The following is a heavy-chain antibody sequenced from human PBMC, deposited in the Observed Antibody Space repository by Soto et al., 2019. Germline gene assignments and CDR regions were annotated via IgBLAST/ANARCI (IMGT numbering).Heavy chain of an antibody. Sequence: SETLSLTCTASGGSISSYYWSWIRQPPGKGLEWIGYIYYSGSTNYNPSLKSRVTISVDTSKNQFSLKLSSVTAADTAVYYCAGVSSCYDSYYYYGMDVWGQGTTVTV. CDR2: IYYSGST. CDR3: AGVSSCYDSYYYYGMDV. D-gene: IGHD6-13*01. J-gene: IGHJ6*02. V-gene: IGHV4-59*01. CDR1: GGSISSYY.